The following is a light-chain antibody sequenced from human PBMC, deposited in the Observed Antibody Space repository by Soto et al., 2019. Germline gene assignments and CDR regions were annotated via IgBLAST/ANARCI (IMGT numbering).Light chain of an antibody. J-gene: IGKJ4*01. V-gene: IGKV1-9*01. CDR1: QGISSY. Sequence: IQLTQSPSSLSASIGDRVTITCRASQGISSYLAWYQQKPGKAPKLLIYAASTLQRGVPSRFSGSGSGTHLTLTLSSPQPEACATQYCQQLNSYPPTFGGGTKVDTK. CDR3: QQLNSYPPT. CDR2: AAS.